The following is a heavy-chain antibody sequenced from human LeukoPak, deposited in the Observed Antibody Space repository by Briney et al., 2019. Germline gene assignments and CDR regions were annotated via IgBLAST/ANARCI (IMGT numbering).Heavy chain of an antibody. Sequence: SVKVSCKASGYTFTSYGISWVQQAPGQGLEWIGWISAYNGNTNYAQKLQGRVTMTTDTSTSTAYMELRSLRSDDTAVYYCARGVLVVVPAARAFGYYMDVWGKGTTVTVSS. CDR2: ISAYNGNT. CDR3: ARGVLVVVPAARAFGYYMDV. CDR1: GYTFTSYG. D-gene: IGHD2-2*01. V-gene: IGHV1-18*01. J-gene: IGHJ6*03.